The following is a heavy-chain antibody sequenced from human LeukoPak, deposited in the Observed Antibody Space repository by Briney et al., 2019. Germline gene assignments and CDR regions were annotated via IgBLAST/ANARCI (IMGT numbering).Heavy chain of an antibody. J-gene: IGHJ6*04. D-gene: IGHD3-10*01. CDR1: GFTFSSYW. V-gene: IGHV3-7*03. CDR2: IKQDGTED. CDR3: ASHYGSGHGYYYYGMDV. Sequence: PGGSLTLSCAASGFTFSSYWMSWVRQAPGKGVEWVASIKQDGTEDNYVDSVRGRFTISRDNAKNSLFLQMGGLRAEDTAVYYCASHYGSGHGYYYYGMDVWGKGTTVIVSP.